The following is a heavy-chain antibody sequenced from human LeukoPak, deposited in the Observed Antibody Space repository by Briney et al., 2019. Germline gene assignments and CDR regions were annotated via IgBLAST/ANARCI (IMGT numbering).Heavy chain of an antibody. J-gene: IGHJ6*03. D-gene: IGHD5-12*01. Sequence: GGSLRLSCAASGFTVSINYMSWVRQAPGKGLEWVSVIYSTGSTYYADSVKGRFTVTRDDSQNTLYLQMNSLGAEDTAVYYCAKGGGYEAQYYYYYLDVWGKGTTVTISS. CDR3: AKGGGYEAQYYYYYLDV. CDR2: IYSTGST. V-gene: IGHV3-66*01. CDR1: GFTVSINY.